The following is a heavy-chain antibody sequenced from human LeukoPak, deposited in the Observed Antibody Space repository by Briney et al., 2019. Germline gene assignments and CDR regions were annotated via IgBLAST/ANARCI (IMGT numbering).Heavy chain of an antibody. CDR1: GGSINSFTYY. Sequence: PSETLSLTCTVSGGSINSFTYYWGWIRQPPGKGLEWIGSMYYSGSTFYNPSLKSRVTISVDTSKNQFSLKLSSVTAADTAVYYCARRSYNSPFRYWGQGTLVTVSS. J-gene: IGHJ4*02. CDR3: ARRSYNSPFRY. V-gene: IGHV4-39*07. D-gene: IGHD5-24*01. CDR2: MYYSGST.